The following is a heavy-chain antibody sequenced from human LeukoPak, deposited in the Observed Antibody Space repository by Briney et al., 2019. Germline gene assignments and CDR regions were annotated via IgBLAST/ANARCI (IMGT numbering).Heavy chain of an antibody. CDR1: GFTVSSNS. V-gene: IGHV3-66*01. Sequence: GGSLRLSCAASGFTVSSNSMSWVRQAPGKGLEWVSVIISGGNTYHADSVKGRFTISRDNSKNTLYLQMNSLRAEDTAVYYCAKERWPNCGGDCYSDYWGQGTLVTVSS. D-gene: IGHD2-21*02. J-gene: IGHJ4*02. CDR2: IISGGNT. CDR3: AKERWPNCGGDCYSDY.